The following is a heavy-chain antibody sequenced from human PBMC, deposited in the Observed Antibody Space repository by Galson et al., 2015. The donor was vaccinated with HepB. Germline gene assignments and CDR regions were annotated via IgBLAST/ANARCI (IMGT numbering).Heavy chain of an antibody. J-gene: IGHJ3*02. V-gene: IGHV3-23*01. CDR1: GFTFSSYA. CDR3: AKRWSSSWYTGGAFDI. CDR2: ISGSGGST. Sequence: SLRLSCAASGFTFSSYAMSWVRQAPGKGLEWVSAISGSGGSTYYADSVKGRFTISRDNSKNTLYLQMNSLRAEDTAVYYCAKRWSSSWYTGGAFDIWGQGTMVTVSS. D-gene: IGHD6-13*01.